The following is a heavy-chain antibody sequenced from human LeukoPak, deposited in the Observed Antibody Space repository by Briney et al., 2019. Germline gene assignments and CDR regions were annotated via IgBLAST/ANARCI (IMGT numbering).Heavy chain of an antibody. CDR1: GYSFASYD. J-gene: IGHJ6*02. CDR3: ARPRSPGGHDPHYDYYGMDV. CDR2: LNPNSGNT. Sequence: ASVKVSCKASGYSFASYDINWVRQAPGQGLEWMGWLNPNSGNTAYTQKFQGRVTMTRDTSITTAYLELGSLRSEDTAVYYCARPRSPGGHDPHYDYYGMDVWGQGTAVTVSS. D-gene: IGHD5-12*01. V-gene: IGHV1-8*01.